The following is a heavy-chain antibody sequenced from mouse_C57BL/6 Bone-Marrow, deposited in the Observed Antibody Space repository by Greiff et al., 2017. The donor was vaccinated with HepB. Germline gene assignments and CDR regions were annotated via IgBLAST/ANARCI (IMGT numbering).Heavy chain of an antibody. CDR2: IHPNSGST. CDR3: ANYYVSSYTGGY. Sequence: VQLQQPGAELVKPGASVKLSCKASGYTFTSYWMHWVKQRPGQGLEWIGMIHPNSGSTNYNEKFKSKAKLTVDKSSSTAYMQLSSLTSEDSAVYYCANYYVSSYTGGYWGQGTTLTVSS. D-gene: IGHD1-1*01. CDR1: GYTFTSYW. J-gene: IGHJ2*01. V-gene: IGHV1-64*01.